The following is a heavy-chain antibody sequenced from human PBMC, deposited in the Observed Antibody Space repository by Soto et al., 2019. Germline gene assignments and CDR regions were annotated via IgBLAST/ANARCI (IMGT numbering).Heavy chain of an antibody. V-gene: IGHV1-3*05. CDR3: ARDLHSSGLNWFDP. Sequence: QVQLVQSGAEEKKPGASVKVSCKASGYTFTSYAMHWVRQAPGQRLEWMGWINAGNGNTKYSQKFQGRVTITRDTSASTAYMELSSLRSDDTAVYYCARDLHSSGLNWFDPWGQGTLVTVSS. CDR2: INAGNGNT. CDR1: GYTFTSYA. D-gene: IGHD6-19*01. J-gene: IGHJ5*02.